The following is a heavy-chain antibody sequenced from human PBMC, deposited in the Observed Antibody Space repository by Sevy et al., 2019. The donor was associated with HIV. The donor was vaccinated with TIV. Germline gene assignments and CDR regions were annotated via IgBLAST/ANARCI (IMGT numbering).Heavy chain of an antibody. Sequence: GGSLRLSCAASGFTFSNHGMHWVRQAPGKGLEWVAFIRYDGGNEYYGDSVKGRFTISRENSKDTLYLQMNSLRPEDTAVYFCAKDRKVLLVVYAIPFDVFDIWGHGTMVTVSS. CDR3: AKDRKVLLVVYAIPFDVFDI. CDR2: IRYDGGNE. D-gene: IGHD2-8*02. J-gene: IGHJ3*02. V-gene: IGHV3-30*02. CDR1: GFTFSNHG.